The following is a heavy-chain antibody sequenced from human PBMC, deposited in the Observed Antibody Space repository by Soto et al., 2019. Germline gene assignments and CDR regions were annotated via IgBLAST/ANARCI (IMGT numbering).Heavy chain of an antibody. J-gene: IGHJ4*02. CDR3: ARDPPGDSSGYYDY. Sequence: PGGSLRLSCAASGFTFSSYGMHWVRQAPGKGLEWVAVIWYDGSNKYYADSVKGRFTISRDNSKNTLYLQMNSLRAEDAAVYYCARDPPGDSSGYYDYWGTGTLVTVSS. V-gene: IGHV3-33*01. CDR2: IWYDGSNK. CDR1: GFTFSSYG. D-gene: IGHD3-22*01.